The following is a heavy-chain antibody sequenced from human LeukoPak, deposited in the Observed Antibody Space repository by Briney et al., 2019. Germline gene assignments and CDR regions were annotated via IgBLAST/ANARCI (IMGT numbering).Heavy chain of an antibody. J-gene: IGHJ5*02. CDR3: AGYYYDSSRGFDL. V-gene: IGHV3-20*04. D-gene: IGHD3-22*01. Sequence: GGSLRLSCAVSGFKFDDYGMSWVRQATGKGLEWVCDINWNGAWTGYADSVKGRFTISRDNAKNSLYLQMNSLRAEDTALYYCAGYYYDSSRGFDLWGQGTLVTVSA. CDR1: GFKFDDYG. CDR2: INWNGAWT.